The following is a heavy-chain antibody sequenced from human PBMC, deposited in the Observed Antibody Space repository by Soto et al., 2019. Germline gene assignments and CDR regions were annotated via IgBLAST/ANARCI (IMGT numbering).Heavy chain of an antibody. J-gene: IGHJ6*02. CDR2: VYSTGGT. V-gene: IGHV4-59*08. Sequence: QVQLQQSGPGLVKPSETLSLTCSVSSGPTSSHNWGWIRQTPGRGLEWIGYVYSTGGTSYNPSLSRLATISADTSTHPISLTLTSVTAADTAVYYCVRQGIGNLHGLVDVWGQGTTVRVSS. D-gene: IGHD1-1*01. CDR3: VRQGIGNLHGLVDV. CDR1: SGPTSSHN.